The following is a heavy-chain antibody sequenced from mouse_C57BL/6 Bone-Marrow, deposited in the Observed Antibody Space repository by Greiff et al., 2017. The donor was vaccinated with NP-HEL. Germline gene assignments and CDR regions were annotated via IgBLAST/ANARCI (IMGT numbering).Heavy chain of an antibody. CDR3: ARGGTVVYFDY. Sequence: VQLQQSGPELVKPGASVKISCKASGYTFTDYYMNWVKQSHGKSLEWIGDINPNNGGTSYNQKFKGKATLTVDKSSSTAYMELRSRTSEDSAVYYCARGGTVVYFDYWGQGTTLTVSS. CDR2: INPNNGGT. J-gene: IGHJ2*01. V-gene: IGHV1-26*01. D-gene: IGHD1-1*01. CDR1: GYTFTDYY.